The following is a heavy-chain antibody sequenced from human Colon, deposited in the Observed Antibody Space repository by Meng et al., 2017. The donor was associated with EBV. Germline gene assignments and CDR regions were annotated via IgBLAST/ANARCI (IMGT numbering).Heavy chain of an antibody. Sequence: SPGPLYPSQTPPLTCAISGDRVSTNSAAWNWIRQSPSRGLEWLGRTYYRSKWYNDYAVSVKSRITINPDTSKNQFSLQLNSVTPEDTAVYYCARVAVGISSFDYWGQGTLVTVSS. V-gene: IGHV6-1*01. CDR1: GDRVSTNSAA. D-gene: IGHD1-26*01. CDR2: TYYRSKWYN. J-gene: IGHJ4*02. CDR3: ARVAVGISSFDY.